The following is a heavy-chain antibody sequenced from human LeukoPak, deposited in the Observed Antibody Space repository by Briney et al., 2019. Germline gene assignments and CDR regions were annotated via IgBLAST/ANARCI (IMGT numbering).Heavy chain of an antibody. V-gene: IGHV3-48*04. CDR2: ISSSSSTI. D-gene: IGHD2-15*01. CDR1: GFTFSSYS. CDR3: ARDPAGSYYMDV. Sequence: PGGSLRLSCAASGFTFSSYSMNWVRQAPGKGLEWVSYISSSSSTIYYADSVKGRFTISRDNAKNSLYLQMNSLRAEDTAVYYCARDPAGSYYMDVWGKGTTVTISS. J-gene: IGHJ6*03.